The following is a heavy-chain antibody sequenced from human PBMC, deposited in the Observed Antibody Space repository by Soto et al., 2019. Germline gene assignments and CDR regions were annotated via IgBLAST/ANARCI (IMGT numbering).Heavy chain of an antibody. CDR1: GYTFTSYG. CDR2: ISAYNGNT. CDR3: ARDYYDFWSGYGAAFDI. D-gene: IGHD3-3*01. Sequence: GAPVKVSCKASGYTFTSYGISWVRQAPGQGLEWMGWISAYNGNTNYAQKLQGRVTVTTDTSTSTAYMELRSLRSDDTAVYYCARDYYDFWSGYGAAFDIWGQGTMVTVSS. J-gene: IGHJ3*02. V-gene: IGHV1-18*01.